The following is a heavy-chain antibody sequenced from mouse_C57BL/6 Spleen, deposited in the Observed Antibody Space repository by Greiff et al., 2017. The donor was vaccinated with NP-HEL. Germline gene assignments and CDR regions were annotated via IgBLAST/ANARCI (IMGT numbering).Heavy chain of an antibody. V-gene: IGHV1-18*01. CDR1: GYTFTDYN. CDR2: INPNNGGT. CDR3: ARRLYYYGSSSYAMDY. Sequence: VKPGASVKIPCKASGYTFTDYNMDWVKQSHGKSLEWIGDINPNNGGTIYNQKFKGKATLTVDKSSSTAYMELRSLTSEDTAVYYCARRLYYYGSSSYAMDYWGQGTSVTVSS. J-gene: IGHJ4*01. D-gene: IGHD1-1*01.